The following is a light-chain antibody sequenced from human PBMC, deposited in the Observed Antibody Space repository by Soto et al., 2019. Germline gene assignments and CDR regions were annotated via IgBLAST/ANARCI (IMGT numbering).Light chain of an antibody. J-gene: IGKJ1*01. CDR3: QQYISDPRT. V-gene: IGKV1-16*02. Sequence: DIQMTQSPSSLSASVGARVTITCRASQDISNSLAWFQQKPGKAPKSLIYAASTLQSGVPSKFSGRGSGTDFTLTISSLQPEDFAPYYCQQYISDPRTFGQGTKVEIK. CDR1: QDISNS. CDR2: AAS.